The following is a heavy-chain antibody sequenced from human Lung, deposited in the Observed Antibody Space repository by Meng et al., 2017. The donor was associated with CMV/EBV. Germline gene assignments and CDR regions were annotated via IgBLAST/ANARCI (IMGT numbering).Heavy chain of an antibody. V-gene: IGHV3-48*03. D-gene: IGHD3-16*01. Sequence: RISCAASGFTFSSYEMNWVRQAPGKGLEWVSYISSSGSTIHYADSVKGRFTISRDNAKESLYLQMNSLRAEDTAIYYCARDTGWDLHPYYFDYWCQGXLVTVSS. J-gene: IGHJ4*02. CDR2: ISSSGSTI. CDR1: GFTFSSYE. CDR3: ARDTGWDLHPYYFDY.